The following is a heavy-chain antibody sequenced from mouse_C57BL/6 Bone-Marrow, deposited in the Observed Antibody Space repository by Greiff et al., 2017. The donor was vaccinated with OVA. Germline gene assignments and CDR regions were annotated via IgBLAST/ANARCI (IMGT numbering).Heavy chain of an antibody. CDR1: GYTFTSYW. V-gene: IGHV1-61*01. J-gene: IGHJ1*03. D-gene: IGHD1-1*01. CDR2: IYPSDSET. CDR3: ARERYSSPRDWYFDV. Sequence: QVQLQQPGAELVRPGSSVKLSCKASGYTFTSYWMDWVKQRPGQGLEWIGNIYPSDSETHYNQKFKDKATLTVDKSSSTAYMQLSSLTSEDSAVYYCARERYSSPRDWYFDVWGTGTTVTVSS.